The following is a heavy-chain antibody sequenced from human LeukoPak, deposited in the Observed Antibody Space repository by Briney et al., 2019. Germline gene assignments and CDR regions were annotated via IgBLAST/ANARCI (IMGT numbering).Heavy chain of an antibody. J-gene: IGHJ6*03. CDR2: IKHDGSEKQDGSET. V-gene: IGHV3-7*01. CDR1: GFTFSQYW. D-gene: IGHD3-10*01. CDR3: ARSGRGVDSFYFYMDV. Sequence: GGSLRLSCAASGFTFSQYWMSWVRQAPGKGLEWVANIKHDGSEKQDGSETNYVASVQGRFPISRANAKYSLSLQMNSLRAEDTAVYYCARSGRGVDSFYFYMDVWGKGTTVTVSS.